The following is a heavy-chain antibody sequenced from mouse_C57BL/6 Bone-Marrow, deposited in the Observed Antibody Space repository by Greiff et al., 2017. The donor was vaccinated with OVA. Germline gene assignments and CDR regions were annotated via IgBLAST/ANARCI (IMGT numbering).Heavy chain of an antibody. Sequence: VKLQESGAELARPGDSVKLSCKASGYTFTSYGISWVKQRTGQGLEWIGEIYPRSGNTYYNEKFKGKATLTADKSSSTAYMELRSLTSEDSAVYFCARYHYGKPGFAYWGQGTLVTVSA. CDR1: GYTFTSYG. V-gene: IGHV1-81*01. CDR2: IYPRSGNT. D-gene: IGHD1-1*01. J-gene: IGHJ3*01. CDR3: ARYHYGKPGFAY.